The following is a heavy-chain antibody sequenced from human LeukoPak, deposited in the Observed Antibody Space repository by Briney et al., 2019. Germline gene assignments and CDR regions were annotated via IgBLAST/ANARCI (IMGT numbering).Heavy chain of an antibody. V-gene: IGHV3-30-3*01. CDR1: GFTFSSYA. CDR2: ISYDGSNK. CDR3: ARETGSAVGSTDFDY. Sequence: GGSLRLSCAASGFTFSSYAMHWVRQAPGKGLEWVAVISYDGSNKYYADSVKGRFTISRDNSKNTLYLQMNSLGAEDTAVYYCARETGSAVGSTDFDYWGQGTLVTVSS. J-gene: IGHJ4*02. D-gene: IGHD4-17*01.